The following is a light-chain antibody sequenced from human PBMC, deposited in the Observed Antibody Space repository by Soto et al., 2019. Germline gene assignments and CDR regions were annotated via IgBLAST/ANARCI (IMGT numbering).Light chain of an antibody. Sequence: QSVLTQPASVSGSPGQSITISCTGTSSGVGSYNLVSWYQQHPGKAPKLMIYEGSKRPSGVSNRFSGSKSGNTASLTISGLQAEDEADYYCCSYAGSSTLEVFGTGTKVTVL. J-gene: IGLJ1*01. CDR1: SSGVGSYNL. CDR3: CSYAGSSTLEV. CDR2: EGS. V-gene: IGLV2-23*01.